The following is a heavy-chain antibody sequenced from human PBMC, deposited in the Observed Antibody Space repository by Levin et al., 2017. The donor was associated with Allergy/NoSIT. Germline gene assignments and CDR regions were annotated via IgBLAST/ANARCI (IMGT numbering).Heavy chain of an antibody. CDR2: IWYDGTNK. CDR3: ARGSINMVRGVMGAFDI. D-gene: IGHD3-10*01. CDR1: GFTFSSYG. J-gene: IGHJ3*02. Sequence: GESLKISCAASGFTFSSYGMHWVRQVPGKGLEWVVVIWYDGTNKYYADSVKGRFTISRDNSKNTLYLQMNSLRAEDTAVYYCARGSINMVRGVMGAFDIWGQGTMVTVSS. V-gene: IGHV3-33*01.